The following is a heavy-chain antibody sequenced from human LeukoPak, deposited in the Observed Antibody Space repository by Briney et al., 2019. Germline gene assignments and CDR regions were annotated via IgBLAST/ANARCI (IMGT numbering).Heavy chain of an antibody. CDR3: ARRSVTTFDY. V-gene: IGHV3-74*01. D-gene: IGHD4-17*01. J-gene: IGHJ4*02. CDR1: GFTFSTFW. CDR2: INHDGSST. Sequence: GGSLRLSCATSGFTFSTFWMHWVRQAPGKGLVWVSRINHDGSSTNYADSVKGRFTISRDNSKNTLYLQMSSLRADDTAVYYCARRSVTTFDYWGQGSLVTVPS.